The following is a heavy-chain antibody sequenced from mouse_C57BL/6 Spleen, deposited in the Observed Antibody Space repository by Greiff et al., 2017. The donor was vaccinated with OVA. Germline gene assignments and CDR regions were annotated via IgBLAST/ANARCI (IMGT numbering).Heavy chain of an antibody. V-gene: IGHV1-64*01. D-gene: IGHD2-1*01. J-gene: IGHJ2*01. CDR1: GYTFTSYW. CDR3: ARDGNYEGRDY. Sequence: QVQLQQPGAELVKPGASVQLSCKASGYTFTSYWMHWVKQRPGHGLEWIGMIHPNSGSTNYNEKFKSKATLTVDKSSSTAYMQLSSLTSEDSAVYYCARDGNYEGRDYWGQGTTLTVSS. CDR2: IHPNSGST.